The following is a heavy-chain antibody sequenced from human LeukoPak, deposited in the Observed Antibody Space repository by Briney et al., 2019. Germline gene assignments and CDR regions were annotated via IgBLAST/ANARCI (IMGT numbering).Heavy chain of an antibody. CDR3: ARHRQEMTTVTGYFDY. V-gene: IGHV4-39*01. CDR2: IYYSGST. CDR1: GGSISSSSYY. Sequence: PSETLSLTCTVSGGSISSSSYYWGWIRQPPGKGLEWIESIYYSGSTYYNPSLKSRVTISVDTSKNQFSLKLSSVTAADTAVYYCARHRQEMTTVTGYFDYWGQGTLVTVSS. D-gene: IGHD4-11*01. J-gene: IGHJ4*02.